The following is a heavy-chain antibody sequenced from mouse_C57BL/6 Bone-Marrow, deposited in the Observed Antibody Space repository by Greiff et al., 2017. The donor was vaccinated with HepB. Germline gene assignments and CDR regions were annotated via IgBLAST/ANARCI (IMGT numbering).Heavy chain of an antibody. CDR1: GYTFTNYW. CDR3: ARYYSSGDYYSMDY. CDR2: IYPSSGNT. J-gene: IGHJ4*01. V-gene: IGHV1-81*01. D-gene: IGHD1-1*01. Sequence: VQLQQSGAGLVKPGASVKLSCNASGYTFTNYWMHWVRQSPGQGLEWIGQIYPSSGNTYYNEKFKGKATLTVDKPSSTEYMELRSLTSEDSAVYYCARYYSSGDYYSMDYWGQGTPVTVSS.